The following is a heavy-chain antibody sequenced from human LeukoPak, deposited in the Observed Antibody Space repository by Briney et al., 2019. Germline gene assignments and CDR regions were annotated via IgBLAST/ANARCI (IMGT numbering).Heavy chain of an antibody. Sequence: ASVKVSCKASGGTFSSYGISWVRQAPGQGLEWMGWISAYNGNTNYAQKLQGRVTMTTDRSTSTAYMELRSLRSDDTAVYYCARGPVNYYDSSGYYYGVDYWGQGTLVTVSS. V-gene: IGHV1-18*01. CDR2: ISAYNGNT. CDR1: GGTFSSYG. D-gene: IGHD3-22*01. CDR3: ARGPVNYYDSSGYYYGVDY. J-gene: IGHJ4*02.